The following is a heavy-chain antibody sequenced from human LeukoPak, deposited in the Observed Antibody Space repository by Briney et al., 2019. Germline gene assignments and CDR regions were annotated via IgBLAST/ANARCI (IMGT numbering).Heavy chain of an antibody. Sequence: PSETLSLTCTVSGGSISSYYWSWIRQPAGKGLEWIGRIYTSGSTNYNPSLKSRVTMSVDTSKNQFSLKLSSVTAADTAVYYCARQPSPITAADIDYWGQGTLVTVSS. D-gene: IGHD6-13*01. CDR1: GGSISSYY. CDR3: ARQPSPITAADIDY. V-gene: IGHV4-4*07. J-gene: IGHJ4*02. CDR2: IYTSGST.